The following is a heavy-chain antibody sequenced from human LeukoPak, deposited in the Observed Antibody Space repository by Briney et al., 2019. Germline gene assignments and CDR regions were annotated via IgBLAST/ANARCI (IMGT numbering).Heavy chain of an antibody. CDR1: RGIFSSCA. D-gene: IGHD1-26*01. CDR2: IYPFTGSK. CDR3: ATSSGNYQSDY. V-gene: IGHV1-2*06. J-gene: IGHJ4*02. Sequence: ASVKVSCKASRGIFSSCAMSCVGQAPGRGLEWMGRIYPFTGSKNYAEKFQGRVTVNRDTSISTVYMELSRLKSHDTAVYFCATSSGNYQSDYWGQGTLVTVSS.